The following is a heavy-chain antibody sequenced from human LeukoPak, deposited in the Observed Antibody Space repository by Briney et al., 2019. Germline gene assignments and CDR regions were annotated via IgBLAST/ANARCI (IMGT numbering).Heavy chain of an antibody. D-gene: IGHD3-10*01. CDR2: IYYGGST. CDR1: GDSISSGYY. J-gene: IGHJ4*02. Sequence: SETPSLTCIVSGDSISSGYYCSWIHPLPGKGQECIAFIYYGGSTFYSPSLKSRVTISVDTSKNQFSLTLSSVTAADTAVYYCARGNPPDMVRETFDYWGQGTLVTVSS. CDR3: ARGNPPDMVRETFDY. V-gene: IGHV4-38-2*02.